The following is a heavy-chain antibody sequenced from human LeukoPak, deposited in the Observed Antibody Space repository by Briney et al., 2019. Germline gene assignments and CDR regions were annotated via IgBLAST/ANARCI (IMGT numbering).Heavy chain of an antibody. V-gene: IGHV4-61*02. Sequence: PLETLSLTCTVSGGSISSGGYYWSWIRQPAGKGLEWIGRIYTSGSTNYNPSLKSRVTMSVDTSKNQFSLKLSSVTAADTAVYYCAREDIVVVPAAIRYYYYYYMDVWGKGTTVTVSS. CDR2: IYTSGST. J-gene: IGHJ6*03. CDR1: GGSISSGGYY. D-gene: IGHD2-2*02. CDR3: AREDIVVVPAAIRYYYYYYMDV.